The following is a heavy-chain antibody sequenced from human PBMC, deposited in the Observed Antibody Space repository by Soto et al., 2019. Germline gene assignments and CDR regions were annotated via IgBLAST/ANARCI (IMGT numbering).Heavy chain of an antibody. V-gene: IGHV3-15*06. D-gene: IGHD3-3*01. CDR3: TPGLFGSNEWYFDY. CDR2: ITNKENGEAT. J-gene: IGHJ4*02. CDR1: GFSFPNAW. Sequence: EVQLVESGGGLVEPGGSLRLSCAASGFSFPNAWMTWVRQAPGKGLAWVGRITNKENGEATNYAARVKGSFTNSKHDSENILYRQTDSLQTADTAVYYCTPGLFGSNEWYFDYWGQGTLVTVSS.